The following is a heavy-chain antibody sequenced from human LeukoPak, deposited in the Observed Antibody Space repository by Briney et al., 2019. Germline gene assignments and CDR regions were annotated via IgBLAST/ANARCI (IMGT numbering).Heavy chain of an antibody. CDR2: IYGGST. D-gene: IGHD2/OR15-2a*01. V-gene: IGHV3-53*01. CDR1: GFTFNSYA. CDR3: ARDFEGVHRTTNSYTYYYYMDV. J-gene: IGHJ6*03. Sequence: GGSLRLSFAASGFTFNSYAMTWVRQAPGKGREWVSVIYGGSTYYADSVKGRFTISRDNSKNTVYLQMNSLRAEDTAVYYCARDFEGVHRTTNSYTYYYYMDVWGKGTTVIVSS.